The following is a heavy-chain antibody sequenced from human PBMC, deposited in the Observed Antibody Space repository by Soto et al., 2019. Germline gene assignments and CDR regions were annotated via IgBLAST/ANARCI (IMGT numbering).Heavy chain of an antibody. Sequence: SETLSLTCTVSGGSISSYYWSWIRQPPGKGLEWIGYIYYSGSTNYNPSLKSRVTISVDTSKNQFSLKLSSVTAADTAVYYCARGGYYDFWSGYYKGGHYYYGMDVWGQGTTVTVSS. D-gene: IGHD3-3*01. CDR2: IYYSGST. J-gene: IGHJ6*02. CDR3: ARGGYYDFWSGYYKGGHYYYGMDV. V-gene: IGHV4-59*01. CDR1: GGSISSYY.